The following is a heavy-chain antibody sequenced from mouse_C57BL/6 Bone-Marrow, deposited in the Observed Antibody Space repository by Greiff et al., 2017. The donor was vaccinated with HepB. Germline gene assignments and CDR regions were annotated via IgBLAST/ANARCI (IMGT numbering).Heavy chain of an antibody. CDR3: ARGGGTGTGFAY. CDR2: ISDGGSYT. J-gene: IGHJ3*01. CDR1: GFTFSSYA. Sequence: EVHLVESGGGLVKPGGSLKLSCAASGFTFSSYAMSWVRQTPEKRLEWVATISDGGSYTYYPDNVKGRFTISRDNAKNNLYLQMSHLKSEDTAMYYCARGGGTGTGFAYWGQGTLVTVSA. V-gene: IGHV5-4*01. D-gene: IGHD4-1*01.